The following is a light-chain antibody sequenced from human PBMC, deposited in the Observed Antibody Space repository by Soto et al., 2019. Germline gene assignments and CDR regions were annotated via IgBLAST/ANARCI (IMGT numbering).Light chain of an antibody. CDR3: QQYGSAPLT. CDR2: GAS. V-gene: IGKV3-20*01. CDR1: QSVSSSY. Sequence: EIVLTQSPGTLSLSPGERATLSCRASQSVSSSYLAWYQQKPGQAPRLLIYGASSRATGIPARFSGSGSGTDFTLTISRLEPEDFAVYYWQQYGSAPLTFGQGTRLEIK. J-gene: IGKJ5*01.